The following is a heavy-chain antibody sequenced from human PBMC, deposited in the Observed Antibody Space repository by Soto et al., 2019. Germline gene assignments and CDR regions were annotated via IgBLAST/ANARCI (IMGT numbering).Heavy chain of an antibody. J-gene: IGHJ6*02. CDR2: IKRGSDGGTT. V-gene: IGHV3-15*07. CDR1: GFTLRTAW. CDR3: ATEPYFYDSSGVDV. Sequence: EVQLVESGGGLVKPGGSLRLACAASGFTLRTAWMNWVRQAPGKGLEWVGRIKRGSDGGTTDYGVSVRGRFTISRDESQNTLYLQMNSLGTEDTAVYYCATEPYFYDSSGVDVWGQGTTVTVSS.